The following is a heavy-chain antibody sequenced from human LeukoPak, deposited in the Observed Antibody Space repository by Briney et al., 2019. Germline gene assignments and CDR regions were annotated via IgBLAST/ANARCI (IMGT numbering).Heavy chain of an antibody. CDR3: ARDEAYPGGFFDL. V-gene: IGHV3-30*03. J-gene: IGHJ2*01. CDR2: ISYDESKK. CDR1: GFTFSAYG. D-gene: IGHD2-8*02. Sequence: GGSLRLSCAASGFTFSAYGMHWVRQAPGKGLEWVAVISYDESKKRYVDSVKGRFTISRDNSKNTMYLQMNSLRAEDTAVYYCARDEAYPGGFFDLWGRGTLVTVSS.